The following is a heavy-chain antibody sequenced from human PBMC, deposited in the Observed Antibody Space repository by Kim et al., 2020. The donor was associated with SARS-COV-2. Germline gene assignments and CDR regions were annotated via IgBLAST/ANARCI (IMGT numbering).Heavy chain of an antibody. V-gene: IGHV3-23*01. CDR2: ISGSGGST. Sequence: GSLRLSCAASGFTFSSYAMSWVRQAPGKGLEWVSAISGSGGSTYYADSVKGRFTISRDNSKNTLYLQMNSLRAEDTAVYYCAKDLNTMQGDYYYYGMDVWGQGTTVTVSS. D-gene: IGHD3-10*01. CDR3: AKDLNTMQGDYYYYGMDV. CDR1: GFTFSSYA. J-gene: IGHJ6*02.